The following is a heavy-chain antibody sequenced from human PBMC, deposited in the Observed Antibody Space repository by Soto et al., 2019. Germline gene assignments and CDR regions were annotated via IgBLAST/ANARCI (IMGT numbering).Heavy chain of an antibody. CDR2: ISSSGSTI. J-gene: IGHJ4*02. CDR1: GFTFSDYY. CDR3: ASSIIRQLWSNPCDY. D-gene: IGHD5-18*01. V-gene: IGHV3-11*01. Sequence: QVQLVESGGGLVKPGGYLRLSCAASGFTFSDYYMSWIRQAPGKGLEWVSYISSSGSTIYYADSVKGRFTISRYNAKNTLYLQMNSLRAEDTAVYYCASSIIRQLWSNPCDYWGQGTLVTVSS.